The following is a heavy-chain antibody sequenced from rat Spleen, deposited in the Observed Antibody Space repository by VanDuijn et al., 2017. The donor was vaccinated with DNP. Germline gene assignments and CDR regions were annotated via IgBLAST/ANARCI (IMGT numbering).Heavy chain of an antibody. Sequence: QVQLKESGPGLVQPSQTLSLTCTVSGFSLPLYHMHWPRQPPGKGLEWLGAIWSNGDTSYDSVFKPRLSISRDTSKSQVFLKMNGLQTEDTATYYCTRGDYSYWGQGVLVTVSS. CDR2: IWSNGDT. V-gene: IGHV2-32*01. CDR3: TRGDYSY. CDR1: GFSLPLYH. D-gene: IGHD1-7*01. J-gene: IGHJ2*01.